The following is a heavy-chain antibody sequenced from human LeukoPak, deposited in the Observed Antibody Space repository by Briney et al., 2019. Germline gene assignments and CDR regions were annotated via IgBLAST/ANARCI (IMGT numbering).Heavy chain of an antibody. J-gene: IGHJ6*02. CDR2: IYYSGST. Sequence: SETLSLTCTVSGGSVSSSNYYWSWIRQPPGKGLEWIGYIYYSGSTNYNPSLKSRVTISVDTSKNHFSLKLSSVTAADTAVYYCARVAGSNYYYYGMDVWGQGTTVTVSS. V-gene: IGHV4-61*03. CDR3: ARVAGSNYYYYGMDV. CDR1: GGSVSSSNYY.